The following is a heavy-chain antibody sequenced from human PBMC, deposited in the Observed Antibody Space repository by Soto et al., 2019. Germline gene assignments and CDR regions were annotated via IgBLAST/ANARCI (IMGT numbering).Heavy chain of an antibody. CDR2: ISSSSSYI. V-gene: IGHV3-21*01. CDR3: ARETDSSSPLGYYYYYYMDV. CDR1: GFTFSSYS. Sequence: GGSLRLSCAASGFTFSSYSMNWVRQAPGKGLEWVSSISSSSSYIYYADSVKGRFTISRDNAKNSLYLQMNSLRAEDTAVYYCARETDSSSPLGYYYYYYMDVWGKGTTVTVSS. D-gene: IGHD6-6*01. J-gene: IGHJ6*03.